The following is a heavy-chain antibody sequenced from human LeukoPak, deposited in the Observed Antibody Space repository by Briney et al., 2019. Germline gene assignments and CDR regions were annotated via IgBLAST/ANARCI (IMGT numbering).Heavy chain of an antibody. CDR3: AKDWVETVTTGAFDI. J-gene: IGHJ3*02. CDR2: ISWNSGSI. CDR1: GFTFDDYA. V-gene: IGHV3-9*01. Sequence: GGSLRLSCAASGFTFDDYAMHWVRQAPGKGLEWVSGISWNSGSIGYADSVKGRFTISRDNAKNSLYLQMNSLRAEDTALYYCAKDWVETVTTGAFDIWGQGTMVTVSS. D-gene: IGHD4-17*01.